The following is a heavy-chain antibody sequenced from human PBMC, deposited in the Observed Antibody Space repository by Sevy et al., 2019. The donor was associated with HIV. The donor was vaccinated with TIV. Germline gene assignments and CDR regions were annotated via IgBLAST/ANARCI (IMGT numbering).Heavy chain of an antibody. V-gene: IGHV4-4*07. CDR3: ARDIVVRGVFPTYYYDYYMDV. D-gene: IGHD3-10*01. J-gene: IGHJ6*03. CDR2: IHTRGDT. CDR1: GASISNYD. Sequence: SETLSLTCTVSGASISNYDWSWIRQSAGKGLEWIGRIHTRGDTHYNPSLKSRVTMSLDTSQKRLSLKLTSVTAADTAVYYCARDIVVRGVFPTYYYDYYMDVWGKGTTVTVSS.